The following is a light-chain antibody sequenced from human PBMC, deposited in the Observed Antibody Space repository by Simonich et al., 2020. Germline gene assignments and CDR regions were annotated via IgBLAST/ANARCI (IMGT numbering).Light chain of an antibody. Sequence: EIVLTQSPGTLSLSPGERAPLSCRASQSVRSSYLAWYQQKPGLAPRLLFYDASSRATGIPDRVSGSGSGTDFTLTISRLEPEDFAVYYCQQYGSSPWTFGQGTKVEIK. J-gene: IGKJ1*01. V-gene: IGKV3D-20*01. CDR3: QQYGSSPWT. CDR2: DAS. CDR1: QSVRSSY.